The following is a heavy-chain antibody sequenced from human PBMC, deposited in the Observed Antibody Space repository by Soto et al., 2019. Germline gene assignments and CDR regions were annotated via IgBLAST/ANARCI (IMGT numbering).Heavy chain of an antibody. J-gene: IGHJ4*02. CDR2: ISSSSSYI. D-gene: IGHD3-16*02. V-gene: IGHV3-21*03. CDR3: TRRVIGEEFDY. CDR1: GFPFSSYS. Sequence: PGGSLRLSCAASGFPFSSYSMNWVRQAPGKGLEWVSSISSSSSYIYYAASVKGRFTISRDDSKSIAYLQMNSLKTEDTAVYYCTRRVIGEEFDYWGQGALVTVSS.